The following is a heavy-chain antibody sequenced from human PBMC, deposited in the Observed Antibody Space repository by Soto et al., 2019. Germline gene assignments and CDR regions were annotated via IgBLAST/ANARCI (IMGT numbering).Heavy chain of an antibody. V-gene: IGHV3-7*05. J-gene: IGHJ4*02. CDR1: GFTFSSYW. D-gene: IGHD2-2*01. Sequence: GGSLRLSCAASGFTFSSYWMSWVRQAPGKGLEWVANIKQDGSEKYYVDSVKGRFTISRDNAKNSLYLQMNSLRAEDTAVYYCARDSVGYCSSTSCYAANDYWGQGTLVTVSS. CDR3: ARDSVGYCSSTSCYAANDY. CDR2: IKQDGSEK.